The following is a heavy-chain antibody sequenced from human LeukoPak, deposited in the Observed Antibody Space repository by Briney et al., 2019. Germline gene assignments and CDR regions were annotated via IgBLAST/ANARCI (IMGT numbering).Heavy chain of an antibody. V-gene: IGHV1-69*05. CDR2: IIPIFGTA. D-gene: IGHD3-9*01. CDR1: AGTFSSYA. CDR3: ARGRYYDILTGYYGIFDY. J-gene: IGHJ4*02. Sequence: SVKVSCKASAGTFSSYAISWVRQAPGQGLEWMGRIIPIFGTASYAQKFQGRVTITTDESTSTAYMELSSLRSEDTAVYYCARGRYYDILTGYYGIFDYWGQGTLVTVSS.